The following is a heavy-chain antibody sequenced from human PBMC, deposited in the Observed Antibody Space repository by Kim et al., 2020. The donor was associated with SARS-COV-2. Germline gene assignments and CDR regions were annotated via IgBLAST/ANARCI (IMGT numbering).Heavy chain of an antibody. D-gene: IGHD4-17*01. V-gene: IGHV4-34*01. J-gene: IGHJ5*02. CDR3: ARGIHDYGDSTNWFDP. Sequence: SLKGRVTISVDTSKNQFSLKLSSVTAADTAVYYCARGIHDYGDSTNWFDPWGQGTLVTVSS.